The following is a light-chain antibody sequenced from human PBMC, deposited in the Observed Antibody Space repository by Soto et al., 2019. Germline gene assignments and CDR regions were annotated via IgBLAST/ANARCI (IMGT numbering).Light chain of an antibody. CDR2: GAS. CDR1: QSISSSY. CDR3: QQYGSSSWT. Sequence: EIVLTQSPGTLSLSPGKRAALSCRASQSISSSYLAWYQQRPGQAPRLLIYGASSRATGIQDRFSGSGSGTEFTLTISRLEPEDFAVYYCQQYGSSSWTFGQGTKGDIK. J-gene: IGKJ1*01. V-gene: IGKV3-20*01.